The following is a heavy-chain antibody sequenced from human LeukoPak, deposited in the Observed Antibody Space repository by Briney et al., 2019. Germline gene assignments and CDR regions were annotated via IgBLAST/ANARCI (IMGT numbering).Heavy chain of an antibody. CDR3: SGERFEKALGDY. V-gene: IGHV1-2*02. J-gene: IGHJ4*02. CDR2: VIPKSGGT. CDR1: GNTFTDYY. Sequence: GASVKVSCKASGNTFTDYYIHWVRQAPGQGLEWMGWVIPKSGGTCYAQKFQGRVTMTWDTSITTAYMELSSLISDDTAIYYCSGERFEKALGDYWGQGTLVTVSS. D-gene: IGHD3-3*01.